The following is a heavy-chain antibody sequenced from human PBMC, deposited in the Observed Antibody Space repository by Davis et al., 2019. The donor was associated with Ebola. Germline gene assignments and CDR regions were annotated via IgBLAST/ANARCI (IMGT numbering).Heavy chain of an antibody. V-gene: IGHV3-64*04. D-gene: IGHD3-10*02. CDR3: AKDNVFYDMDV. Sequence: PGGSLRLSCSASGFTFSSYAMHWVRQAPGKGLEYVSGISSNGGSTYYADSVKGRFTISRDNAKNSLYLQMNSLRVEDTAVYYCAKDNVFYDMDVWGQGTTVTVSS. CDR1: GFTFSSYA. CDR2: ISSNGGST. J-gene: IGHJ6*02.